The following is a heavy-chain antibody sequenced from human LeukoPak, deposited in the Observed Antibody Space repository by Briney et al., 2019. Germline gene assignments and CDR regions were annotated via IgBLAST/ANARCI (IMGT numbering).Heavy chain of an antibody. Sequence: ASVKVSCKAPGYTFTSYYMHWVRQAPGQGLEWMGIINPSGGSRSYAQKFQGRVTMTRDTSTSTVYMELSSLRSEDTAVYYCARDRGGELYIDYWGQGTLVTVSS. CDR1: GYTFTSYY. CDR2: INPSGGSR. J-gene: IGHJ4*02. D-gene: IGHD1-26*01. V-gene: IGHV1-46*01. CDR3: ARDRGGELYIDY.